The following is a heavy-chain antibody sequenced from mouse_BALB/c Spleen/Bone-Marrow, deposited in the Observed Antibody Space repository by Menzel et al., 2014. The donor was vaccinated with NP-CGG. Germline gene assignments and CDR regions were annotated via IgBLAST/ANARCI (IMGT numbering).Heavy chain of an antibody. J-gene: IGHJ4*01. D-gene: IGHD1-2*01. V-gene: IGHV1-87*01. CDR1: GYTFTSYW. Sequence: QVQLQQSGAELARPGASVKLFCKASGYTFTSYWMHWVKQRPGQGLEWIGAIYPGDGDTRYTQKFKGKATLTADKSPSTAYMQLSSLASEDSAVYYCARRDYGIRENYYAMDYWGQGTSVTVSS. CDR3: ARRDYGIRENYYAMDY. CDR2: IYPGDGDT.